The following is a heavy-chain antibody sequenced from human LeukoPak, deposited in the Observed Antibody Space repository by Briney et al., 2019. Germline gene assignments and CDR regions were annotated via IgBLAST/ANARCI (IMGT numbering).Heavy chain of an antibody. V-gene: IGHV3-23*01. Sequence: GGSLRLSCAASGFTFSTYVMGWVRQAPGKGGAWVSARSGSGGSTYYADSVKGRFTISRDNSKNTLYLQMNSLRAEDTALYFCAKNFYGDDNVFFDHWGQGTLVTVSS. CDR2: RSGSGGST. CDR1: GFTFSTYV. D-gene: IGHD4-17*01. CDR3: AKNFYGDDNVFFDH. J-gene: IGHJ4*02.